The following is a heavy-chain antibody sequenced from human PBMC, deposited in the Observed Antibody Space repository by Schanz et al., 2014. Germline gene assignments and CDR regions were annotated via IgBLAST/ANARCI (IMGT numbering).Heavy chain of an antibody. D-gene: IGHD1-20*01. Sequence: QVQLVESGGGVVQPGGSLRLSCAASGFTFSSYGMHWVRQAPGKGLEWVAFTRPDGSNKYYADSVKGRFTISRDNSKTTLYLQMHSMSAEDTDVYYCERRITGNHHNPNYHGMDVWGQGTTVTVSS. CDR2: TRPDGSNK. CDR1: GFTFSSYG. J-gene: IGHJ6*02. V-gene: IGHV3-30*02. CDR3: ERRITGNHHNPNYHGMDV.